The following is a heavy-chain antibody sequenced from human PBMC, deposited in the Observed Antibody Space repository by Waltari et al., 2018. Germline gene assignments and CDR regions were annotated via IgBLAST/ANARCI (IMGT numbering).Heavy chain of an antibody. J-gene: IGHJ3*01. D-gene: IGHD5-12*01. CDR2: ISYTGAT. V-gene: IGHV4-39*01. CDR3: ATYIGASVGTAAFDV. Sequence: GSIRQPPGQGLQWIGTISYTGATYYSPSLKSRVTLSRDTSKNQLSLKLGSVTAADTAMYYCATYIGASVGTAAFDVWGQGTMVTFS.